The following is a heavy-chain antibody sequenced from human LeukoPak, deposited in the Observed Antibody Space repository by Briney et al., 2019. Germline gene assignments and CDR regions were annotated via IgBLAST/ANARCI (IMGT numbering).Heavy chain of an antibody. V-gene: IGHV1-18*01. J-gene: IGHJ3*02. Sequence: ASVKVSCKASGYTFTSYGISWVRQAPGQGLEWIGWISAYNGNTNYAQKFQGRVTMTTDTSTSTAYMELSSLRSDDTAVYYCARVDCGSDCYFAFDIWGQGAMVTVSS. CDR2: ISAYNGNT. CDR1: GYTFTSYG. D-gene: IGHD2-21*02. CDR3: ARVDCGSDCYFAFDI.